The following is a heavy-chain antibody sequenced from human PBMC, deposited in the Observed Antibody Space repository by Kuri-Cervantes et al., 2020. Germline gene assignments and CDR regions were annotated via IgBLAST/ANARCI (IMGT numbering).Heavy chain of an antibody. CDR2: INVGYGNT. J-gene: IGHJ4*02. Sequence: ASVKVSCKASGYTVTTYAMHWVRQAPGQRLEWIGWINVGYGNTKYSQKFQGRVTITRDTSASTAYMDLSSLRSEDTAVYYCARESSNYALDYWGQGTLVTVSS. CDR3: ARESSNYALDY. D-gene: IGHD4-11*01. CDR1: GYTVTTYA. V-gene: IGHV1-3*01.